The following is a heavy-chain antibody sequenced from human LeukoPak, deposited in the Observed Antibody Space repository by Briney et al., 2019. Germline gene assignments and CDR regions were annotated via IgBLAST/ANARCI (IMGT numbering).Heavy chain of an antibody. V-gene: IGHV3-7*01. Sequence: GGSLRLSCAVSGFTFTTYWMAWLRQAPGKGLEWVANIGQNGREKYHVDSVKGRFTISRDNAKNSLDLQMNSLRAEDTAVYYCTRSLPVVRACDTFDIWGQGTMVTVSS. CDR1: GFTFTTYW. CDR3: TRSLPVVRACDTFDI. J-gene: IGHJ3*02. CDR2: IGQNGREK. D-gene: IGHD3-10*01.